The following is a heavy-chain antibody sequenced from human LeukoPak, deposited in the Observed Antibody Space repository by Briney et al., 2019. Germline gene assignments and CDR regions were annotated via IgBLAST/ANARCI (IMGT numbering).Heavy chain of an antibody. V-gene: IGHV4-59*01. CDR2: IYYSGST. J-gene: IGHJ6*03. CDR1: GGSISSYY. CDR3: ARGGSSWYGDYYYYMDV. D-gene: IGHD6-13*01. Sequence: SETLSLTCTVSGGSISSYYWSWIRQPPGKGLEWIGYIYYSGSTDYNPSLKSRVTISVDTSKNQFSLKLSSVTAADTAVYYCARGGSSWYGDYYYYMDVWGKGTTVTISS.